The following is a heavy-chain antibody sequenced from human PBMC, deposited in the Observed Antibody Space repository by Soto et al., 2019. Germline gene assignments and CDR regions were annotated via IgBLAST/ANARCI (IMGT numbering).Heavy chain of an antibody. CDR1: GFTFSNAW. D-gene: IGHD2-15*01. V-gene: IGHV3-15*01. CDR3: TTGLKAANYYYYGMDV. J-gene: IGHJ6*02. Sequence: GGSLRLSCAASGFTFSNAWMSWVRQAPGKGLEWVGRIKSKTDGGTTDYAAPVKGRFTISRDDSKNTLYLQMNGLKTEDTAVYYCTTGLKAANYYYYGMDVWGQGTTVTVSS. CDR2: IKSKTDGGTT.